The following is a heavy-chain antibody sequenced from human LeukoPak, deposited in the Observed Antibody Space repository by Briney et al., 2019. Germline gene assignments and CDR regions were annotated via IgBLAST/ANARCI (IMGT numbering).Heavy chain of an antibody. CDR3: ARVGAQQLVLHPFDP. Sequence: ASVKVSCKASGYTFTGYHMHWVRQAPGQGLEWMGWINPNSGGTNYAQKFQGRVTMTRDTSISTAYMELSRLRSDDTAVYYCARVGAQQLVLHPFDPWGQGTLVTVSS. CDR2: INPNSGGT. D-gene: IGHD6-13*01. J-gene: IGHJ5*02. V-gene: IGHV1-2*02. CDR1: GYTFTGYH.